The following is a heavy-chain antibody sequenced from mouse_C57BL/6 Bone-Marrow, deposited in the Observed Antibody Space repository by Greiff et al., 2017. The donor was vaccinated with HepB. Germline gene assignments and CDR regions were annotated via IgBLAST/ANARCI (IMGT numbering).Heavy chain of an antibody. J-gene: IGHJ3*01. D-gene: IGHD2-4*01. V-gene: IGHV14-3*01. CDR3: ARGWDYDYAPFAY. CDR1: GFNIKNTY. Sequence: EVQLVESVAELVRPGASVKLSCTASGFNIKNTYMHWVKQRPEQGLEWIGRIDPANGNTKYAPKFQGKATITADTSSNTAYLQFSSLTSEDTAIYYCARGWDYDYAPFAYWGQGTLVTVSA. CDR2: IDPANGNT.